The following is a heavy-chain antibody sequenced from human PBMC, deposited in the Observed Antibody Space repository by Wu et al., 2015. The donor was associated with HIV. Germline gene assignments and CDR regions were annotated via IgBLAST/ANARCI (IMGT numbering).Heavy chain of an antibody. Sequence: QVQLVQSGAEVKKSGASVKVSCKTSGYTFTGYYIHWVRQAPGQGLEWMGWINPDSGDTKFAQTFQGRITMTRDTSTNTVNLLLASLKSNDTATYYCARDWQFQVTFGDYYMDIWGNGTTVIVS. CDR1: GYTFTGYY. D-gene: IGHD3-3*01. CDR3: ARDWQFQVTFGDYYMDI. J-gene: IGHJ6*03. CDR2: INPDSGDT. V-gene: IGHV1-2*02.